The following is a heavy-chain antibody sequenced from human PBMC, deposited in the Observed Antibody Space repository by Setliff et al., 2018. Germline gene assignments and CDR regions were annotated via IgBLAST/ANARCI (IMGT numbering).Heavy chain of an antibody. V-gene: IGHV1-18*01. D-gene: IGHD2-8*01. Sequence: ASVKVSCKTSTYALTDSVVSWVRQAPGHGLEWVGWISGYSGKTYYEQRLQDRVTLTTDTSTNTFYLELRSLRPDDTAVYYCARVVRFCTRTACQRVAGAESWGQGTLVTVSS. J-gene: IGHJ5*02. CDR3: ARVVRFCTRTACQRVAGAES. CDR2: ISGYSGKT. CDR1: TYALTDSV.